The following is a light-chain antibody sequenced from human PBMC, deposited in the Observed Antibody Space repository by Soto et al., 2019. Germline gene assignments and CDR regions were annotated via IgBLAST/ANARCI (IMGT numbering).Light chain of an antibody. V-gene: IGLV2-8*01. CDR2: EVS. Sequence: QSLLTQPPSASGSPGQSVTISCTGTSSDVGGYNYVSWYQQHPGKAPKLMIYEVSKRPSGVPDRFSGSKSGNTASLTVSGLQAEDEADYYCSSYAGSNNLVVFGGGTKVTVL. CDR3: SSYAGSNNLVV. J-gene: IGLJ2*01. CDR1: SSDVGGYNY.